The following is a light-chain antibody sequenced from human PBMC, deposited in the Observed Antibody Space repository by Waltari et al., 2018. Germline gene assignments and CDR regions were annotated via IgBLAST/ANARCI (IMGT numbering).Light chain of an antibody. J-gene: IGKJ1*01. CDR2: KAS. Sequence: DIQMTQSPSTLSASVGDRVTITCRASQSIRSWLAWYQQKPGKAPKLLIYKASSLESGVPSRVSGSGSGTEFTLTISSLQPDDFATYYCQQYNSPWTFGQGTKVEIK. CDR1: QSIRSW. V-gene: IGKV1-5*03. CDR3: QQYNSPWT.